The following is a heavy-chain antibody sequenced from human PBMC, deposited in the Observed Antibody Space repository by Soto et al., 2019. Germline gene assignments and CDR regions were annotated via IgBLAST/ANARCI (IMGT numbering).Heavy chain of an antibody. D-gene: IGHD3-10*01. CDR2: ISGSGGST. Sequence: QPGGSLRLSCAASGFTFSSYAMSWVRQAPGKGLEWVSAISGSGGSTYYADSVKGRFTISRDNSKNTLYLQMNSLRAEDTAVYYCAKGSITMVRGVTGGPNWFDPWGQGTLVTVSS. CDR3: AKGSITMVRGVTGGPNWFDP. V-gene: IGHV3-23*01. J-gene: IGHJ5*02. CDR1: GFTFSSYA.